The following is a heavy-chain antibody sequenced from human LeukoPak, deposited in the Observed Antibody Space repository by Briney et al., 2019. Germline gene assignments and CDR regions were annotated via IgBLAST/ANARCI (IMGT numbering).Heavy chain of an antibody. CDR3: ARQPQRGVAAAGIDY. V-gene: IGHV4-59*08. J-gene: IGHJ4*02. CDR1: GGSISSYY. Sequence: SETLSLTCTVSGGSISSYYWSWIRQPPGKGLEWIGYIYYSGSTNYNPSLKSRVTISVDTSKNQFSLKLSSVTAADTAVYYCARQPQRGVAAAGIDYWGQGTLVTVSS. D-gene: IGHD6-13*01. CDR2: IYYSGST.